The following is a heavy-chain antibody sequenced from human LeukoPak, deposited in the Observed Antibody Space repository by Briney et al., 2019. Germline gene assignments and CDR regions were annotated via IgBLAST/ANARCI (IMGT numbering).Heavy chain of an antibody. CDR1: GFTFSSYS. J-gene: IGHJ4*02. V-gene: IGHV3-21*01. CDR3: ARALLQRGDY. CDR2: ISSSSSYI. Sequence: GGSLRLSRAASGFTFSSYSMNWVRQAPGKGLEWVSSISSSSSYIYYADSVKGRFTISRDNAKNSLYLQMNSLRAEDTAVYYCARALLQRGDYWGQGTLVTVSS. D-gene: IGHD2-15*01.